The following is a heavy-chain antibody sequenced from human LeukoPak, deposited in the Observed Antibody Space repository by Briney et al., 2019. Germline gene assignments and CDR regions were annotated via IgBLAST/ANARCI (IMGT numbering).Heavy chain of an antibody. CDR1: GYTFTSYA. V-gene: IGHV1-3*01. CDR2: INAGNGNT. CDR3: ARDYGDYVLDY. D-gene: IGHD4-17*01. J-gene: IGHJ4*02. Sequence: APVKVSCTASGYTFTSYAMHWVRQAPGQRLEWMGWINAGNGNTKYSQKFQGRVTITRDTSASTAYMELSSLRSEDTAVYYCARDYGDYVLDYWGQGTLVTVSS.